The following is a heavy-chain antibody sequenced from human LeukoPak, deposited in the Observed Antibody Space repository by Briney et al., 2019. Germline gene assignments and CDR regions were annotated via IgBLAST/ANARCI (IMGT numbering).Heavy chain of an antibody. J-gene: IGHJ4*02. CDR3: ARDRVPGTT. CDR1: GFTFTSYA. D-gene: IGHD2/OR15-2a*01. CDR2: INTNTGNP. Sequence: PGGSLRLSCAASGFTFTSYAMNWVRQAPGQGLEWMGWINTNTGNPTYAQGFTGRFVFSLDTSVSTAYLQISSLKAEDTAVYYCARDRVPGTTWGQGTLVTVSS. V-gene: IGHV7-4-1*02.